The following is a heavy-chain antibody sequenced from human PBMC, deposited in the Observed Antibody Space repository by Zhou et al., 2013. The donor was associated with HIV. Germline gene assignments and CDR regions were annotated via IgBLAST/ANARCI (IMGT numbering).Heavy chain of an antibody. V-gene: IGHV1-18*01. CDR2: LSAHNGNT. CDR1: TYTFRTYG. D-gene: IGHD3-16*01. Sequence: QVHLKQSGAVVRKPGASVRVSCMASTYTFRTYGLAWVRQAPGQGLEWMGWLSAHNGNTNYAQKFQDRITISTDTSAKTAYLQLRSLKSDDTATYYCAKVVHYYDGWGLDSWGQGTLVTV. J-gene: IGHJ4*02. CDR3: AKVVHYYDGWGLDS.